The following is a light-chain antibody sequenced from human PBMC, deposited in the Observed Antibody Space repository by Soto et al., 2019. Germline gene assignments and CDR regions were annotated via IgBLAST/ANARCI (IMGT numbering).Light chain of an antibody. V-gene: IGLV2-14*01. CDR3: TSYTAKNTLV. J-gene: IGLJ1*01. CDR2: DVN. Sequence: QSALTQPASVSGSPGQSITISCTGTSSDVGGYNYVSWYRHHPGKAPRLIVYDVNKRPSGISPRFSGSKSGLTASLTISGLQGEDEADYFCTSYTAKNTLVFGTGTKVTVL. CDR1: SSDVGGYNY.